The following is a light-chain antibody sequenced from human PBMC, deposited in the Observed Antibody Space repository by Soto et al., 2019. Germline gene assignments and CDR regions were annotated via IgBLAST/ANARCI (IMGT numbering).Light chain of an antibody. V-gene: IGKV3-20*01. CDR1: QNVGNN. CDR3: HQYDIPPQT. J-gene: IGKJ1*01. CDR2: AAS. Sequence: VLTQSPATLSLSPGESATLSCRASQNVGNNLAWYQQKSGQAPRLLIYAASDRATGVPARFSGRMSGTDFTLTISRLEPEDFAVYYCHQYDIPPQTFGRGTRVEI.